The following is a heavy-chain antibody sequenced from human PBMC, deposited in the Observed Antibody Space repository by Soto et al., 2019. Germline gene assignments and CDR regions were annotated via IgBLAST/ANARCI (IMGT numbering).Heavy chain of an antibody. CDR1: GGTFSSYT. CDR2: IIPILGIA. CDR3: ARGGLRHIVGNWLDP. V-gene: IGHV1-69*02. J-gene: IGHJ5*02. Sequence: SVKVSCKASGGTFSSYTISWVRQAPGQGLEWMGRIIPILGIANYAQKFQGRVTITADKSTSTAYMELSSLRSEDTAVYCCARGGLRHIVGNWLDPWGQGTLVTVSS. D-gene: IGHD2-15*01.